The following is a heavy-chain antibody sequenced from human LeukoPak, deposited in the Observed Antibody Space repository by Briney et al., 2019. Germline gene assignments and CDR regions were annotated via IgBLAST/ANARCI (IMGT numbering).Heavy chain of an antibody. CDR1: RGSISSSSYY. CDR3: ARLAGPFGVVVPAAIYWFDP. CDR2: IYYSGST. Sequence: TPSETLSLTCTVSRGSISSSSYYWGWIRQPPGKGLEWIGSIYYSGSTYYNPSLKSRVTISVDTSKNQFSLKLSSVTAADTAVYHCARLAGPFGVVVPAAIYWFDPWGQGTLVTVSS. V-gene: IGHV4-39*07. J-gene: IGHJ5*02. D-gene: IGHD2-2*01.